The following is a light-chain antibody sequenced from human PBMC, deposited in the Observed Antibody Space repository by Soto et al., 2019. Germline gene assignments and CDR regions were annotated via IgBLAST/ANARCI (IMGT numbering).Light chain of an antibody. CDR1: HYLGNS. V-gene: IGKV1-33*01. J-gene: IGKJ1*01. CDR3: QQYNSYSET. CDR2: DAS. Sequence: DIQMTQSPSSLSASVGDRVTITCQASHYLGNSLSWSQQKPGKAPKLLISDASNLETGVPSRFSASASGTDFTFTISSLQPDDFATYYCQQYNSYSETFGQGTKV.